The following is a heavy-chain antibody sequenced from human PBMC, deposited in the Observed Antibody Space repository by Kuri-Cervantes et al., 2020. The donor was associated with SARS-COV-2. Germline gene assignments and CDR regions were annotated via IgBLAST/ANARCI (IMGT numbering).Heavy chain of an antibody. CDR3: ARVDIEVVTAIRHYYYGMDV. CDR2: IYYSGST. J-gene: IGHJ6*02. Sequence: GSLRLSCAVSGYSLSSGYYWGWIRQPPGKGLEWVGSIYYSGSTYYNPSLKGRVTISVDTSKNQFSLKLSSVTATDTAVYYCARVDIEVVTAIRHYYYGMDVWGQGTMVTVSS. V-gene: IGHV4-38-2*01. D-gene: IGHD2-21*02. CDR1: GYSLSSGYY.